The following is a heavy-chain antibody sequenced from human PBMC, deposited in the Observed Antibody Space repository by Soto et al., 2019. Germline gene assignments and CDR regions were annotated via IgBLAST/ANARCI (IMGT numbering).Heavy chain of an antibody. CDR2: ISWDGGST. CDR3: AKDIHGDPHTYYGMDV. CDR1: GFTFDDYA. D-gene: IGHD7-27*01. J-gene: IGHJ6*02. Sequence: GESLKISCAASGFTFDDYAMHWVRQAPGKGLEWVSLISWDGGSTYYADSVKGRFTISRDNSKNSLYLQMNSLRAEDTALYYCAKDIHGDPHTYYGMDVWGQGTTVTVSS. V-gene: IGHV3-43D*03.